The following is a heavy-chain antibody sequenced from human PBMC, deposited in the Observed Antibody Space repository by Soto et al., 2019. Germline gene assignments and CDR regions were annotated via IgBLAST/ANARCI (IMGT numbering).Heavy chain of an antibody. D-gene: IGHD5-12*01. CDR3: ARGMDIVGTIPRGYFDY. V-gene: IGHV1-3*04. CDR1: GYTLTTYA. CDR2: INIGNGNT. Sequence: ASVKGSCKASGYTLTTYAMHWVRQAPGQRLEWMGWINIGNGNTKYSQKFQGRVTITRDTSASTAYMELSSLKSEDTAVYYCARGMDIVGTIPRGYFDYWGQGTPVTVSS. J-gene: IGHJ4*02.